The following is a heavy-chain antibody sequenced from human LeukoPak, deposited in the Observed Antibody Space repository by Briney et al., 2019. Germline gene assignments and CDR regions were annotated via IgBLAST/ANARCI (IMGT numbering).Heavy chain of an antibody. V-gene: IGHV4-39*01. CDR3: AKTVWSRLAAGLDS. Sequence: PSETLSLTCSVSGGSISDSSYYLGWIRQPPGKGLEWIGNIYYRGSTYYNPSLKSRVIMSIDTSKNQFSLKVNSVTATDTAVYYCAKTVWSRLAAGLDSWGQGTLVTVSS. D-gene: IGHD2-21*02. J-gene: IGHJ4*02. CDR1: GGSISDSSYY. CDR2: IYYRGST.